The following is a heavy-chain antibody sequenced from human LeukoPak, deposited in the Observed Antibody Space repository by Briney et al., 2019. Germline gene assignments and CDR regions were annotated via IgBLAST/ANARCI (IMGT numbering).Heavy chain of an antibody. J-gene: IGHJ4*02. CDR3: ARFYYSSGYYFNGGFYY. CDR1: GGSISSYY. D-gene: IGHD3-22*01. V-gene: IGHV4-59*01. CDR2: FYYSGST. Sequence: SETLSLTCTVSGGSISSYYWSWIRQPPGKGLEWIGYFYYSGSTNYNPSLKSRVTISVDTSKNQFSLKLSSVTAADTAVYYCARFYYSSGYYFNGGFYYWGQGTLVTVSS.